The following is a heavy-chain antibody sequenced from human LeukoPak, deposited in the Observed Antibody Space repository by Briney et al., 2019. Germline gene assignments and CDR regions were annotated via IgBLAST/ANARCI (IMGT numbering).Heavy chain of an antibody. CDR2: NSGSGGST. CDR1: GFTFGSYD. CDR3: AKEGDYGSNAGYYFDC. V-gene: IGHV3-23*01. D-gene: IGHD4-23*01. Sequence: GGSLRLSCVASGFTFGSYDMSWVRQAPGKGLEWVSSNSGSGGSTYYADSVKGRFTISRDNSKTTLYLQMNSLRAEDTAVYYCAKEGDYGSNAGYYFDCWGQGTLVTVSS. J-gene: IGHJ4*02.